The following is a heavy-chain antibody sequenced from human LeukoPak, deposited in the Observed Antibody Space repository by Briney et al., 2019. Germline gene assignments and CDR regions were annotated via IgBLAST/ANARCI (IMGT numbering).Heavy chain of an antibody. D-gene: IGHD5-24*01. V-gene: IGHV3-21*01. Sequence: GGSLRLSCAASGFTFSSYSRKWVRQAQGKGLEGGSSISSINSYIYYAHSVKGRFTISRHNANNSLYLQMNSLRAEDTAVYYCARVGEGDGYNNHGRDYWGQGTLVTVSS. J-gene: IGHJ4*02. CDR3: ARVGEGDGYNNHGRDY. CDR1: GFTFSSYS. CDR2: ISSINSYI.